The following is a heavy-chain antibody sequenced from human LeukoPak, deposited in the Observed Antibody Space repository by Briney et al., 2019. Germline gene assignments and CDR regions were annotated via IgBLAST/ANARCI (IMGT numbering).Heavy chain of an antibody. D-gene: IGHD4-17*01. CDR2: INPSGGST. V-gene: IGHV1-46*01. J-gene: IGHJ4*02. Sequence: ASVKVSCKASGCTFTSYYMHWVRQAPGQGLEWMGIINPSGGSTSYAQKFQGRVTMTRDTSTSTVYMELSSLRSEDTAVYYCARDKTTTVTTHHFDYWGQGTLGTVSS. CDR3: ARDKTTTVTTHHFDY. CDR1: GCTFTSYY.